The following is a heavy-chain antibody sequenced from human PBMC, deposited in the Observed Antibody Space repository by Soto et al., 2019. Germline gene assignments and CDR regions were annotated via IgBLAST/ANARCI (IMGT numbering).Heavy chain of an antibody. CDR2: INQDGSER. V-gene: IGHV3-7*03. CDR1: GFTFSSYV. J-gene: IGHJ3*01. Sequence: EVQLVESGGGLVQPGGSLRLSCAASGFTFSSYVMSWVRQAPGKGLEWVANINQDGSERYYVDPVKGRFTISRNNAKNSVYLQMNSLRAEDTAVYYCAGDSGAATGWGQGTMVTVSS. CDR3: AGDSGAATG. D-gene: IGHD2-15*01.